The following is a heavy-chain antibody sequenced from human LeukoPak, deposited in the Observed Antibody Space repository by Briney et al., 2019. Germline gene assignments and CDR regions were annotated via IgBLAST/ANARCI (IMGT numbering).Heavy chain of an antibody. D-gene: IGHD6-13*01. CDR3: ARSSPPTYYHFYYYMDV. Sequence: ASVEVSCKASGYTFTGYYLHWVRQAPGQGLEWMGWLNPSSGGAKYAQNFQGRVIITTDTSISTAYMELSSLRSDDTAVYYCARSSPPTYYHFYYYMDVWGKGSTVTVSS. V-gene: IGHV1-2*02. CDR1: GYTFTGYY. J-gene: IGHJ6*03. CDR2: LNPSSGGA.